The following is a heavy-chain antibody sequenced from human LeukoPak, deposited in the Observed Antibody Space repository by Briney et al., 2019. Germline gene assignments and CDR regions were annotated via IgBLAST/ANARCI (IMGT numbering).Heavy chain of an antibody. CDR3: ASEYVRTHYFDW. V-gene: IGHV1-46*02. CDR2: ITSTGTTT. D-gene: IGHD3-16*01. J-gene: IGHJ4*02. Sequence: ASVKVSCKSSGYNLNTYHMHWVRQAPGQGLEWMGIITSTGTTTICAQKFQGRVTMTRDTSTSTVYMDLSSLRSDDTAVYYCASEYVRTHYFDWWGQGTLVTVSS. CDR1: GYNLNTYH.